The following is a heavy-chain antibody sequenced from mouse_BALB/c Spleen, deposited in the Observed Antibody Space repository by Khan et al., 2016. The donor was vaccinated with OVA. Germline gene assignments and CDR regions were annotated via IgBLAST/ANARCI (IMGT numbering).Heavy chain of an antibody. D-gene: IGHD2-14*01. CDR3: ARSTYRCAFAY. V-gene: IGHV3-8*02. CDR2: MIYTGYT. J-gene: IGHJ3*01. Sequence: EVKLLESGPSLVKPSQTLSLTCSVTGDSITSGYWSWIRKFPGNKLEYMGYMIYTGYTDYNPSLKSRIAITRHTSKNQYYLQLNSVTAEDTASYYCARSTYRCAFAYWGQGTLVTVSA. CDR1: GDSITSGY.